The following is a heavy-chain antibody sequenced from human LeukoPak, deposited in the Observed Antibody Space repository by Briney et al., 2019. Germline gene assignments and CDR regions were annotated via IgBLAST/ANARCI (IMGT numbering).Heavy chain of an antibody. CDR3: ARDVGSGYSYGFDY. CDR1: GYTFTGYY. D-gene: IGHD5-18*01. V-gene: IGHV1-2*06. J-gene: IGHJ4*02. CDR2: INPNSGGT. Sequence: ASVKVSCKASGYTFTGYYMHWVRQAPGQGLEWMGRINPNSGGTNYAQKFQGRVTMTGDTSISTAYMELSRLRSDDTAVYYCARDVGSGYSYGFDYWGQGTLVTVSS.